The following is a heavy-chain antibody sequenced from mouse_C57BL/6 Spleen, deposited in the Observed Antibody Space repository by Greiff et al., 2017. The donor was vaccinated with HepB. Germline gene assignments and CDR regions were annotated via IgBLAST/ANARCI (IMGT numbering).Heavy chain of an antibody. J-gene: IGHJ1*03. Sequence: QVQLQQPGAELVRPGSSVKLSCKASGYTFTSYWMDWVKQSPGQGLEWIGNIYPSVSETHYKQKFKDKATLTVDKSYSTAYMLLSRLTSEDSAVYYCARSRYDSKSSPYWDFDVWGTGTTVTVSS. D-gene: IGHD2-5*01. CDR2: IYPSVSET. CDR1: GYTFTSYW. CDR3: ARSRYDSKSSPYWDFDV. V-gene: IGHV1-61*01.